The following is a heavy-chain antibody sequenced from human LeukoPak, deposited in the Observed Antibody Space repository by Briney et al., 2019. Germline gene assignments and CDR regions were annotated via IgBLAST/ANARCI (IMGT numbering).Heavy chain of an antibody. D-gene: IGHD6-13*01. CDR1: GGSFSGYY. CDR2: INHSGST. Sequence: SETLSLTCAVYGGSFSGYYWSWIRQPPGKGLEWIGEINHSGSTNYNPSLKSRVTISVDTSKNQFSLKLSPVTAADTAVYYCARERTAADFDYWGQGTLVTVSS. CDR3: ARERTAADFDY. J-gene: IGHJ4*02. V-gene: IGHV4-34*01.